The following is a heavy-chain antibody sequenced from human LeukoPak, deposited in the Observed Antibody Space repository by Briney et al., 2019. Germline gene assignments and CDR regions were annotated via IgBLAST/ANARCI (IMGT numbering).Heavy chain of an antibody. CDR2: ISYDGSNK. J-gene: IGHJ6*01. CDR3: AKDHIVVVPAAIEDDYYYGMDV. V-gene: IGHV3-30*18. D-gene: IGHD2-2*01. CDR1: GFTFSSYG. Sequence: VGSLRLSCAASGFTFSSYGMHWVRQAPGKGLEWVAVISYDGSNKYYADSVKSRFTISRDNSKNTLYLQMNSLRAEDTAVYYCAKDHIVVVPAAIEDDYYYGMDVWGQGTTVTVSS.